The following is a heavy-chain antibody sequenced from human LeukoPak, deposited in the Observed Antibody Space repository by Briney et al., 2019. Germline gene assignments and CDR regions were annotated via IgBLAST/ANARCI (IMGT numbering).Heavy chain of an antibody. V-gene: IGHV4-4*02. J-gene: IGHJ2*01. CDR3: ARERFPSGTISTRYIDL. CDR1: GGSISSYNW. D-gene: IGHD1/OR15-1a*01. CDR2: IYHGGGT. Sequence: SGTLSLTCAVSGGSISSYNWWGGVRQPPGKGLEWIGEIYHGGGTKYNPSLKRRVTRAVAKSKNQYSLRQSSVTAADTAVYYWARERFPSGTISTRYIDLWGRGTLVTVSS.